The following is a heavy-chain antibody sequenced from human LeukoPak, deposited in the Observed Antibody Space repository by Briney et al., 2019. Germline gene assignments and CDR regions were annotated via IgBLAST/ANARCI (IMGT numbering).Heavy chain of an antibody. V-gene: IGHV3-72*01. D-gene: IGHD5-24*01. Sequence: GGSPRLSCVASGFTFSDHYMDWVRQAPGKGLEWVGRTRNKANGYTTEYAASVEGRFTISRDDSENSLYLQMNSLKTEDTAVYYCTRVTGATWPQSNFDCWGQGALVTVSS. CDR1: GFTFSDHY. CDR2: TRNKANGYTT. CDR3: TRVTGATWPQSNFDC. J-gene: IGHJ4*02.